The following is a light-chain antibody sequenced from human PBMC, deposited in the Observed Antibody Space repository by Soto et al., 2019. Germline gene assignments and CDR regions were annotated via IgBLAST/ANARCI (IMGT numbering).Light chain of an antibody. CDR2: DAS. V-gene: IGKV1-33*01. Sequence: DIQMTQCPSFLSASVVDRVTITCQASQDISNYLNWYQQKPGKAPKLLIYDASNLETGVPSWFSVSGSVTDCTSIISILQPEDTATYYDQQYDNLYTFGQGTRLEIK. CDR3: QQYDNLYT. J-gene: IGKJ5*01. CDR1: QDISNY.